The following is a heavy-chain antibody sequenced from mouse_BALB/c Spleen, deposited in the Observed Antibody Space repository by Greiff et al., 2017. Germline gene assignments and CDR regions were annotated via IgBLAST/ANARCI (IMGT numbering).Heavy chain of an antibody. V-gene: IGHV1S81*02. J-gene: IGHJ3*01. CDR3: ARIYYGYDGHWFAY. Sequence: QVQLKQPGAELVKPGASVKLSCKASGYTFTSYWMHWVKQRPGQGLEWIGEINPSNGRTNYNEKFKSKATLTVDKSSSTAYMQLSSLTSEDSAVYYCARIYYGYDGHWFAYWGQGTLVTVSA. CDR1: GYTFTSYW. CDR2: INPSNGRT. D-gene: IGHD2-2*01.